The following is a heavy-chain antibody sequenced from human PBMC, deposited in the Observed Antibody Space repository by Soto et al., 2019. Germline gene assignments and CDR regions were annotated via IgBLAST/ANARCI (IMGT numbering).Heavy chain of an antibody. Sequence: GASVKVSCKASGGTFSSYAISWVRQAPGQGLEWMGGIIPIFGTANYAQKFQGRVTITADESTSTAYMELSSLRSEDTAVYYCARGTRRYYYGSGRTWIFQHWGKGTLVTVYS. V-gene: IGHV1-69*13. CDR3: ARGTRRYYYGSGRTWIFQH. CDR1: GGTFSSYA. D-gene: IGHD3-10*01. J-gene: IGHJ1*01. CDR2: IIPIFGTA.